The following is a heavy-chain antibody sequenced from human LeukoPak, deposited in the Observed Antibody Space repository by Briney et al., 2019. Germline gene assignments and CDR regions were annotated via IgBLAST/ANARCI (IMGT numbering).Heavy chain of an antibody. CDR2: IKQDGSEK. D-gene: IGHD2-15*01. CDR1: GFTFSSYA. Sequence: PGGSLRLSCTASGFTFSSYAMNWVRQAPGKGLEWVANIKQDGSEKYYVDSVKGRFTISRDNAKNSLYLQMNSLRAEDTAVYYCARVKRDYCNGGSCYRSFDYWGQGTLVTVSS. J-gene: IGHJ4*02. CDR3: ARVKRDYCNGGSCYRSFDY. V-gene: IGHV3-7*01.